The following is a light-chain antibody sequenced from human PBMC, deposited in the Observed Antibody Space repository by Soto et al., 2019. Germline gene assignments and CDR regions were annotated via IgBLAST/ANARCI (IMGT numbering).Light chain of an antibody. Sequence: QSALTQPPSASGSPGQSVTISCTETNSDVGGYNYVSWYQQHPGKAPKLMIYEVSKRPSGVPDRFSGSKSGNTASLTVSGLQAEDEADYYCSSYAGSNNYVVGTGTKLTVL. CDR3: SSYAGSNNYV. J-gene: IGLJ1*01. CDR2: EVS. V-gene: IGLV2-8*01. CDR1: NSDVGGYNY.